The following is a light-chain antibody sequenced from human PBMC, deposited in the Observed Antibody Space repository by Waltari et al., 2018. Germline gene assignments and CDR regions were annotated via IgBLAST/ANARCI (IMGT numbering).Light chain of an antibody. Sequence: ILFTQSPGTLSLSPGHSAPLPCRARQNTNTNFLAWYQQKPGQAPRLLIYGASSRATDIPDRFSGSGSGTDFTLTISRLEPEDIAVYYCQQYSRPSYTFGQGTKLEIK. CDR2: GAS. V-gene: IGKV3-20*01. CDR3: QQYSRPSYT. J-gene: IGKJ2*01. CDR1: QNTNTNF.